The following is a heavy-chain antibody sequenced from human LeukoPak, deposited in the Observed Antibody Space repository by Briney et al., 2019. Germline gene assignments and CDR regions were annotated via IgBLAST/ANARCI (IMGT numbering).Heavy chain of an antibody. J-gene: IGHJ4*02. Sequence: GGSLRLSCAASGFTFSSYGMHWVSQAPGKGLEWVTFIRDDGSNQYYADSVKGRFTISRDNAKNTLYLQMNSLRAEDTAVYYCAKGVGIAAVLYDYWGQGTLVTVSS. CDR2: IRDDGSNQ. CDR3: AKGVGIAAVLYDY. V-gene: IGHV3-30*02. D-gene: IGHD6-13*01. CDR1: GFTFSSYG.